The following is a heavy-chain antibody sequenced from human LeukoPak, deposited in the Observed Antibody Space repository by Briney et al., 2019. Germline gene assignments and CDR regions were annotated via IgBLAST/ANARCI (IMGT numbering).Heavy chain of an antibody. Sequence: ASVKVSCKASGYTFTGYYMHWVRQAPGQGLEWMGLINPRGGYTSYAQRFQGRVTMTRDTSTSTVYMELSSLRSEDTAVYYCARARGSNWYGDCFDPWGQGTLVTVSS. CDR2: INPRGGYT. CDR3: ARARGSNWYGDCFDP. V-gene: IGHV1-46*01. D-gene: IGHD6-13*01. CDR1: GYTFTGYY. J-gene: IGHJ5*02.